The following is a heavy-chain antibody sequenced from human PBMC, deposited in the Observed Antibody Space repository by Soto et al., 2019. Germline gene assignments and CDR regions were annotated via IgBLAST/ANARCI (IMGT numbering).Heavy chain of an antibody. CDR1: GGSISSSSYY. V-gene: IGHV4-39*01. CDR3: ARGKGDYVIHYYYYMDV. Sequence: SETLSLTCTVSGGSISSSSYYWGWIRQPPGKGLEWIGSIYYSGSTYYNPSLKSRVTISVDTSKNQFSLKLSSVTAADTAVYYCARGKGDYVIHYYYYMDVWGKGTTVTVSS. J-gene: IGHJ6*03. CDR2: IYYSGST. D-gene: IGHD4-17*01.